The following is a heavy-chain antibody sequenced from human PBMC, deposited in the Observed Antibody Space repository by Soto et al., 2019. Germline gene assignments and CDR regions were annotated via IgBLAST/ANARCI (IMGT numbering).Heavy chain of an antibody. Sequence: QVQLVESGGGVVQPGGSLRLSCEASGFTLRNNPIHWFRQPPGKGLECLPVLAHDGRNAFYRDSVKGRFTVSRDNSKNTLYLYMNSLRSEDTGVYYCARGDREDILVVVGARPGEYGTDIWGQGTTVIVSS. D-gene: IGHD2-15*01. CDR2: LAHDGRNA. CDR3: ARGDREDILVVVGARPGEYGTDI. V-gene: IGHV3-30*04. CDR1: GFTLRNNP. J-gene: IGHJ6*02.